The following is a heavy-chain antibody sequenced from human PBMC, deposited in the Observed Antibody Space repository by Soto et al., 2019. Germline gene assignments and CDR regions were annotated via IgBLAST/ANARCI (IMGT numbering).Heavy chain of an antibody. Sequence: GASVKVSCKASGYTFTSYYMHWVRQAPGEGLEWMGIINPSGGSTSYAQKFQGRVTMTRDTSTSTVYMELSSLRSEDTAVYYCARALLGYASSGYSYGMDVWGQGTTVTVSS. CDR3: ARALLGYASSGYSYGMDV. D-gene: IGHD3-22*01. CDR2: INPSGGST. V-gene: IGHV1-46*01. J-gene: IGHJ6*02. CDR1: GYTFTSYY.